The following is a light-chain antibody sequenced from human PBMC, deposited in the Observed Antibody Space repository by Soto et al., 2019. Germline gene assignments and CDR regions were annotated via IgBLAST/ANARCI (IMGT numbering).Light chain of an antibody. CDR3: SSYTRSSTPYV. CDR1: SSDFGGYNF. J-gene: IGLJ1*01. CDR2: DVS. Sequence: QSVLTQPASVSGSPGQSITISCTGTSSDFGGYNFVSWYQQHPGKGPKLMIYDVSNRPSGVSNRFSGSKSGSTASLTISGLQAEDEADYYCSSYTRSSTPYVFGSGTKVTVL. V-gene: IGLV2-14*03.